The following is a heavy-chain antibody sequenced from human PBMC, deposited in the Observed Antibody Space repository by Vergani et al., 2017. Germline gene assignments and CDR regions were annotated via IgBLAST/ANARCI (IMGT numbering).Heavy chain of an antibody. V-gene: IGHV4-30-2*01. CDR2: IYHSGST. D-gene: IGHD2-2*02. CDR1: GGSISSGGYS. J-gene: IGHJ5*02. CDR3: ARDWGDCSSTSCYTGWFDP. Sequence: QLQLQESGSGLVKPSQTLSLTCAVSGGSISSGGYSWSWIRQPPGKGLEWIGYIYHSGSTYYNPSLKSRVTISVDRSKNQFSLKLSSVTAADTAVYYCARDWGDCSSTSCYTGWFDPWGQGTLVTVSS.